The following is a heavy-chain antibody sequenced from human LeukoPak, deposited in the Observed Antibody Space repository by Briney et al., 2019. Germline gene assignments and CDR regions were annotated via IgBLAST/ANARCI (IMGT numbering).Heavy chain of an antibody. J-gene: IGHJ4*02. Sequence: SETLSPTCTVSGGSISSSSYYWGWIRQPPGKGLEWIGSIYYSGSTYYNPSLKSRVTISVDTSKNQFSLKLSSVTAADTAVYYCASTWIRPYWGQGTLVTVSS. CDR2: IYYSGST. CDR1: GGSISSSSYY. V-gene: IGHV4-39*01. CDR3: ASTWIRPY. D-gene: IGHD5-18*01.